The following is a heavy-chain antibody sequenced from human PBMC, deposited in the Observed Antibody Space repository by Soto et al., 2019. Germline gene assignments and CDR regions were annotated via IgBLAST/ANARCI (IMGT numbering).Heavy chain of an antibody. V-gene: IGHV1-3*01. J-gene: IGHJ6*02. D-gene: IGHD4-4*01. CDR3: ASSYSNYALIDYYYYGMVV. Sequence: ASVKVSCKASGYTFTSYAMHWVRQAPGQRLEWMGWINAGNGNTKYSQKFQGRVTITRDTSASTAYMELSSLRSEDTAVYYCASSYSNYALIDYYYYGMVVWGQGTTVTV. CDR2: INAGNGNT. CDR1: GYTFTSYA.